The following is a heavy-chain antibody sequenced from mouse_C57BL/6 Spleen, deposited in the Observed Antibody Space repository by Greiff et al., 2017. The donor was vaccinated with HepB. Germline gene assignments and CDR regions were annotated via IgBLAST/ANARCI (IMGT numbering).Heavy chain of an antibody. J-gene: IGHJ2*01. Sequence: EVMLVESGGGLVKPGGSLKLSCAASGFTFSSYAMSWVRQTPEKRLEWVATISDGGSYTYYPDNVKGRFTISRDNAKNNLYLQMSHLKSEDTAMYYCARGAGTWDYWGQGTTLTVSS. CDR2: ISDGGSYT. D-gene: IGHD3-3*01. V-gene: IGHV5-4*03. CDR1: GFTFSSYA. CDR3: ARGAGTWDY.